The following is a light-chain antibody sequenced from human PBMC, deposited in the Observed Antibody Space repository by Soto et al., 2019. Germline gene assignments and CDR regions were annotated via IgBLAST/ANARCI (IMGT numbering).Light chain of an antibody. Sequence: SALTQPASVSGSPGQSITISCTGTSSDVGGYSYVSWYQQHPGKTPKLMIYEVSNRPSGVSHRFSGSKSGNTASLTISGLQTEDEADYYCSSFSSITREVFGGGTKLTVL. CDR1: SSDVGGYSY. CDR2: EVS. CDR3: SSFSSITREV. V-gene: IGLV2-14*01. J-gene: IGLJ2*01.